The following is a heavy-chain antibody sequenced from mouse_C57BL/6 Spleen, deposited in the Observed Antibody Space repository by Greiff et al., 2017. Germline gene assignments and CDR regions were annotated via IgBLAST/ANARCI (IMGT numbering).Heavy chain of an antibody. CDR3: ARRDSNSFDY. CDR1: GFTFSSYG. J-gene: IGHJ2*01. CDR2: ISSGGSYT. V-gene: IGHV5-6*01. D-gene: IGHD2-5*01. Sequence: EVNVVESGGDLVKPGGSLKLSCAASGFTFSSYGMSWVRQTPDKRLEWVATISSGGSYTYYPDSVKGRFTISRDNAKNTLYLQMSSLKSEDTAMYYCARRDSNSFDYWGQGTTLTVSS.